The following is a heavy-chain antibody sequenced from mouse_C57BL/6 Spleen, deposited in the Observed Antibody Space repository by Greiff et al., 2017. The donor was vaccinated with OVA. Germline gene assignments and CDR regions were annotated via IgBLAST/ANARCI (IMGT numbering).Heavy chain of an antibody. CDR3: ARWRLYYFDY. Sequence: QVQLKQPGAELVRPGSSVKLSCKASGYTFTSYWMDWVKQRPGQGLEWIGNIYPSDSETHYNQKFKDKATLTVDKSSSTAYMQLSSLTSEDSAVYYCARWRLYYFDYWGQGTTLTVSS. CDR1: GYTFTSYW. V-gene: IGHV1-61*01. CDR2: IYPSDSET. J-gene: IGHJ2*01.